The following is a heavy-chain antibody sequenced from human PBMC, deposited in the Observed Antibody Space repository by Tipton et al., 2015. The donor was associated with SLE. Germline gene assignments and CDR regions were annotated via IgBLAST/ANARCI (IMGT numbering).Heavy chain of an antibody. CDR3: ARASDYYYIDV. CDR2: IYYSGST. CDR1: GGSISSSSYY. V-gene: IGHV4-39*07. Sequence: TLSLTCTVSGGSISSSSYYWGWIRQPPGKGLEWIGSIYYSGSTYYNPSLKSRVTISVDTSKNQFSLKLSSVTAADTAVYYCARASDYYYIDVLGKGTTVAVSS. J-gene: IGHJ6*03.